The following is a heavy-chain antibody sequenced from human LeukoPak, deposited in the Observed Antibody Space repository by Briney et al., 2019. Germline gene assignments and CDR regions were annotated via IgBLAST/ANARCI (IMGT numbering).Heavy chain of an antibody. Sequence: GGSLRLSCAVSGFTFSDYYMSWVRQAPGKGLEWVSYISSSGSTIYYADSVKGRFTISRDNAKNSLYLQMNSLRAEDMALYYCAKGGQYSSSSGAFDIWGQGTMVTVSS. D-gene: IGHD6-6*01. CDR3: AKGGQYSSSSGAFDI. V-gene: IGHV3-11*01. J-gene: IGHJ3*02. CDR1: GFTFSDYY. CDR2: ISSSGSTI.